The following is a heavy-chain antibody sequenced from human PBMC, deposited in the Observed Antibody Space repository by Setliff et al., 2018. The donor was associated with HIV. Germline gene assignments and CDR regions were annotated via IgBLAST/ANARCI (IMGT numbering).Heavy chain of an antibody. Sequence: ASVKVSCKASGYTFTSYGISWVRQAPGKGLEWMGRVDPEDGETIYAEKFQGRVTITADTSTDTAYMELTSLRSEDTAMYYCAPVSSGWFDPWGQGTLVTVSS. D-gene: IGHD6-25*01. CDR2: VDPEDGET. CDR3: APVSSGWFDP. V-gene: IGHV1-69-2*01. J-gene: IGHJ5*02. CDR1: GYTFTSYG.